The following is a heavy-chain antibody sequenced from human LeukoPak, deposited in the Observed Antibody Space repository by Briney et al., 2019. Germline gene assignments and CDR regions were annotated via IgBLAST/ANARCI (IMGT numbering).Heavy chain of an antibody. CDR3: ARVAVAGTGDYFDY. V-gene: IGHV3-11*05. CDR1: GFTFSDYY. J-gene: IGHJ4*02. Sequence: GGSQRLSCAASGFTFSDYYMSWIRQAPGKGLEWVSYISSSSSYTNYADSVKGRFTISRDNAKNSLYLQMNSLRAEDTAVYYCARVAVAGTGDYFDYWGQGTLVTVSS. CDR2: ISSSSSYT. D-gene: IGHD6-19*01.